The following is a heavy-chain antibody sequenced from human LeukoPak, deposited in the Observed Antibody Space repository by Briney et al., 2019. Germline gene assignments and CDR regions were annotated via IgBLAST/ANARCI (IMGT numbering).Heavy chain of an antibody. J-gene: IGHJ3*02. CDR2: ISGSGSST. CDR1: GFTLSSYS. D-gene: IGHD1-26*01. V-gene: IGHV3-23*01. CDR3: AKAYSGSYPDAFDI. Sequence: GGSLRLSCAASGFTLSSYSMNWVRQAPGKGLEWVSAISGSGSSTYYADSVKGRFTISRDNSKNTLYLQMNSLRAEDTAVYYCAKAYSGSYPDAFDIWGQGTMVTVSS.